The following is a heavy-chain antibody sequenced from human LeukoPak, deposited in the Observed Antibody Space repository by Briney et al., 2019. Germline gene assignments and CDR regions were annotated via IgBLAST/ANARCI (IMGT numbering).Heavy chain of an antibody. J-gene: IGHJ4*02. D-gene: IGHD3-3*02. CDR3: ARHIAFHANLDY. CDR2: INHSGST. CDR1: GGSFSGYY. Sequence: TLSLTCAGDGGSFSGYYWSWIRQPPGKGLEWIGEINHSGSTNYNPSLKSRVTISVDTSKNQFSLRLNSVTASDTAVYYCARHIAFHANLDYWGQGTLVTVSS. V-gene: IGHV4-34*01.